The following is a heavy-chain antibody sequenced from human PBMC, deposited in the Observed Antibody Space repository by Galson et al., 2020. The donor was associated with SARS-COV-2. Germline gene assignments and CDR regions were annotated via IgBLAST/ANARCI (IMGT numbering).Heavy chain of an antibody. CDR1: GFTFSSYW. Sequence: GEPLKILCAASGFTFSSYWMHWVRQAPGKGLVWVSRINSDGSSTSYADSVKGRFTISRDNAKNTLYLQMNSLRAEDTAVYYCNGRLRPDMYYYYGMDVWGQGTTVTVSS. CDR3: NGRLRPDMYYYYGMDV. CDR2: INSDGSST. J-gene: IGHJ6*02. D-gene: IGHD2-15*01. V-gene: IGHV3-74*01.